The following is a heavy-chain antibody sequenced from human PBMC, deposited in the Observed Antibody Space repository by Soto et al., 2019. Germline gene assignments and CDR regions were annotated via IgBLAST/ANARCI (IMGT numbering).Heavy chain of an antibody. J-gene: IGHJ3*02. V-gene: IGHV3-30-3*01. Sequence: QVHLVESGGGVVQPGSSLRLSCAASEFTFRIFAMHWLRQSPGKGLEWVAVISYDGSRKADSVKGRFTVSRDNSWNTLYLQMNSLRAEDTAIYYCARDVSPGSSSLYLDAFDIWGQGTMVTVSS. D-gene: IGHD6-13*01. CDR3: ARDVSPGSSSLYLDAFDI. CDR1: EFTFRIFA. CDR2: ISYDGSRK.